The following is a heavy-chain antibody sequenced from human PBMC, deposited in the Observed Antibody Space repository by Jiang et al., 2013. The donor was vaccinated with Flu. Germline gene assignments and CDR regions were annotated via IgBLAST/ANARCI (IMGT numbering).Heavy chain of an antibody. CDR3: ASLAANY. CDR1: GFTVSSNY. D-gene: IGHD6-25*01. Sequence: QLVESGGGLVQPGGSLRLSCAASGFTVSSNYMSWVRQAPGKGLEWVSVIHSGGSTYYADSVEGRFTTSRDNSRNTLYLQMNSLRAVDTAVYYCASLAANYWGQGTLVTVSS. J-gene: IGHJ4*02. CDR2: IHSGGST. V-gene: IGHV3-66*01.